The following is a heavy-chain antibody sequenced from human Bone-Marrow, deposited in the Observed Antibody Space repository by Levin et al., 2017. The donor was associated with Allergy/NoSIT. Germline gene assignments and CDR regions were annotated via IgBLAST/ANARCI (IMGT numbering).Heavy chain of an antibody. Sequence: TGESLKISCAASGFTVSNNQMNWLRQAPGRKLEWGSIIYSSGATDYADSVKGRFTISRDQSKNTLYLQMNSLRAEDTAVYYCSRSFDYNFAGGQGSLVTVSS. CDR1: GFTVSNNQ. V-gene: IGHV3-66*01. J-gene: IGHJ4*02. CDR2: IYSSGAT. CDR3: SRSFDYNFA. D-gene: IGHD3-9*01.